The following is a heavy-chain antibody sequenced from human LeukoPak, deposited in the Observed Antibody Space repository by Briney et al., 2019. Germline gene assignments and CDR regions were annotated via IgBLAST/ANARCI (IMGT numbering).Heavy chain of an antibody. CDR1: GFTFSSYG. V-gene: IGHV3-30*18. Sequence: PGRSLRLSCAASGFTFSSYGMHWVRQAPGKGLEWVAVISYDGSNKYYADSVKGRFTISRDNSKNTLYLQMNSLRAEDTAAYYCAKAELLWFGELSFDYWGQGTLVTVSS. J-gene: IGHJ4*02. CDR3: AKAELLWFGELSFDY. D-gene: IGHD3-10*01. CDR2: ISYDGSNK.